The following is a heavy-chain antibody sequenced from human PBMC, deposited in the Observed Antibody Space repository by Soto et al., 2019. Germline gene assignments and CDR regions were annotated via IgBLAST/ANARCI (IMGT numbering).Heavy chain of an antibody. CDR3: ARHSNRNYGLYYFDY. CDR2: IYYSGST. J-gene: IGHJ4*02. D-gene: IGHD4-4*01. V-gene: IGHV4-59*08. CDR1: GGSVSSFY. Sequence: TSETLSLTCTVSGGSVSSFYLSWIRQSPGKGLEWIGYIYYSGSTKYKPSLKSRVTMSVDTSKNQFSLKMSSATAADTAVYYCARHSNRNYGLYYFDYWGLGALVTVSS.